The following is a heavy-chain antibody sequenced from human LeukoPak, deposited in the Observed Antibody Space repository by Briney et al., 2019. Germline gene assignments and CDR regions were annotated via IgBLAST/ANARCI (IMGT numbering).Heavy chain of an antibody. CDR1: GFTFSSYG. D-gene: IGHD5-24*01. CDR3: AKDNSMMAALFVY. CDR2: IRYDGSNK. Sequence: GGSLRLSCAASGFTFSSYGMHWVRQAPGKGLEWVAFIRYDGSNKYYADSVKGRFTISRDNSKNTLYLQMNSLRAEDTAVYYCAKDNSMMAALFVYWGQGTLVTVSS. J-gene: IGHJ4*02. V-gene: IGHV3-30*02.